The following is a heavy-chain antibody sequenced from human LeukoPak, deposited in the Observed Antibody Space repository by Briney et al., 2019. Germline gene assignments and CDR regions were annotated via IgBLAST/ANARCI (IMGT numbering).Heavy chain of an antibody. CDR1: GGSISSGSYY. Sequence: SQTLSLTCTVSGGSISSGSYYWSWIRQPAGKGLEWIGRIYTSGSTNYNPSLKSRVTISVDTSKNQFSLKLSSVTAADTAVYYCASTKEYQLLKRRVLIDYWGQGTLVTVSS. CDR2: IYTSGST. CDR3: ASTKEYQLLKRRVLIDY. J-gene: IGHJ4*02. V-gene: IGHV4-61*02. D-gene: IGHD2-2*01.